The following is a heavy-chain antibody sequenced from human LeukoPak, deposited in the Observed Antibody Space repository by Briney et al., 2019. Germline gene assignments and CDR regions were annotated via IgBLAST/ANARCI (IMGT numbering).Heavy chain of an antibody. Sequence: GASVKVSCKASGHTFTGYYMHWVRQAPGQGLEWMGWINPNSGGTNYAQKFQGRVTMTRDTSISTAYMELSRLRSDDTAVYYCARDRDYSSSSLDVWGKGTTVTVSS. D-gene: IGHD6-13*01. V-gene: IGHV1-2*02. CDR1: GHTFTGYY. CDR3: ARDRDYSSSSLDV. J-gene: IGHJ6*04. CDR2: INPNSGGT.